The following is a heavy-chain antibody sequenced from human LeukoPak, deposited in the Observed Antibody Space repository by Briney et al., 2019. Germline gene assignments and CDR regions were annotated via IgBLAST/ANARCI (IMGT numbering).Heavy chain of an antibody. CDR3: ARGRGRATMVREVIAPNYFDY. J-gene: IGHJ4*02. V-gene: IGHV4-39*01. CDR2: IYYSGST. CDR1: GGSISSSSYY. Sequence: PSETLSLTCTVSGGSISSSSYYWGWIRQPPGKGLEWIGSIYYSGSTYYNPSLKGRVTISVDTSKNQFSLKLSSVTAADTAVYYCARGRGRATMVREVIAPNYFDYWGQGTLVTVSS. D-gene: IGHD3-10*01.